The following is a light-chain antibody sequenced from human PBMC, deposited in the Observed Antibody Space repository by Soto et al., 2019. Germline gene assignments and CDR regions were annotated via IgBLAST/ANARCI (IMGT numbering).Light chain of an antibody. CDR2: EDN. CDR3: CSYAGSSTPNWV. J-gene: IGLJ3*02. Sequence: QSVLTQPASVSGSPGQSITISCTGTSRDVGSYNLVSWYQQHPGKAPKLIIYEDNKRPSGVSNRFSGSKSGNTASLTISGLQAEDEADYYCCSYAGSSTPNWVFGGGTKLTVL. V-gene: IGLV2-23*01. CDR1: SRDVGSYNL.